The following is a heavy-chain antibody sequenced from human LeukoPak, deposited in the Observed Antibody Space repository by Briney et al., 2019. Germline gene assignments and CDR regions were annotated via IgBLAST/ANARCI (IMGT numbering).Heavy chain of an antibody. CDR2: ITGSGDTT. D-gene: IGHD3-9*01. Sequence: GGSLRLSCAASGFIFRNYAMSWVRQAPGKGLEWVSAITGSGDTTYYADSVKGRFAISRDNSKNALYVEMNTLRAEDTAVYYCVKWGDYDILTGYYVPDFWGQGTLVTVSS. CDR1: GFIFRNYA. J-gene: IGHJ4*02. V-gene: IGHV3-23*01. CDR3: VKWGDYDILTGYYVPDF.